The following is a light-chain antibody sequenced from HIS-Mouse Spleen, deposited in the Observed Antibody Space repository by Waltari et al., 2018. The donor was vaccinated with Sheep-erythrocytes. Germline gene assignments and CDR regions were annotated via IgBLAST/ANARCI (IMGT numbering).Light chain of an antibody. J-gene: IGLJ1*01. CDR3: CSYAGSYNHV. Sequence: QSALTQPRSVSGSPGQSVTISCTGTSSDVGGYNYVSWYQQHTGKAPKLMIYDVSKRPSGVPDRLSASKSGNTASLTISVLQAEDEADYYCCSYAGSYNHVFATGTKVTVL. CDR2: DVS. CDR1: SSDVGGYNY. V-gene: IGLV2-11*01.